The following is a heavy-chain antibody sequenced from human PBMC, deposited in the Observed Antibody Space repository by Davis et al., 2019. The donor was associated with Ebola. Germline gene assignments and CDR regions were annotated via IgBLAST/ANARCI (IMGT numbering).Heavy chain of an antibody. J-gene: IGHJ3*01. CDR3: ARPWYYDSSVSYSPGAFDF. D-gene: IGHD3-22*01. V-gene: IGHV5-51*01. Sequence: PGGSLRLSCQASGYTFTSYWIGWVRQMPGKGLEWMGLIYPSDSDTVYSPSFQGQVTISADKSISTTYLQWSGLKASDTAMYYCARPWYYDSSVSYSPGAFDFWGQGTMVTVSS. CDR2: IYPSDSDT. CDR1: GYTFTSYW.